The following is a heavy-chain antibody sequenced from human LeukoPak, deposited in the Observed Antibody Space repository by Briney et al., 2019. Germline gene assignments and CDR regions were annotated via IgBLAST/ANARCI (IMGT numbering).Heavy chain of an antibody. CDR1: GSSLKTYF. V-gene: IGHV4-59*01. Sequence: KSSETLSLTCSISGSSLKTYFWTWIRQAPGKGLEYIGFIHHSGRTDYSPALKSRVTISIDTSKNEFSLRLTSVTIADTAIYYCARTFTGSHLLEYWDQGTLVIVSS. J-gene: IGHJ4*02. D-gene: IGHD1-26*01. CDR2: IHHSGRT. CDR3: ARTFTGSHLLEY.